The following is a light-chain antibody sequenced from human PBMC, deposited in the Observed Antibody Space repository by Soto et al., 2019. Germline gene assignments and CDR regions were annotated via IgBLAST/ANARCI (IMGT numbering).Light chain of an antibody. CDR2: EVS. CDR3: SSYAGSNKLV. Sequence: QSALTQPPSASGSPGQSVTISCTGTSSDVGGYNYVSWYQQHPGKAPKLMIYEVSKRPSGVPDRFSGSKSGNTASLTVSGLQAEDEDDYSCSSYAGSNKLVFGGGTKLTVL. V-gene: IGLV2-8*01. CDR1: SSDVGGYNY. J-gene: IGLJ2*01.